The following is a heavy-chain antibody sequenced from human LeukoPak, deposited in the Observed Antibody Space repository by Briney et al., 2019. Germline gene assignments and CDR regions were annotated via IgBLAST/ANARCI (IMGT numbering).Heavy chain of an antibody. CDR2: IIPIFGTA. D-gene: IGHD6-13*01. CDR1: GYTFTSYY. CDR3: FDP. V-gene: IGHV1-69*13. Sequence: WASVKVSCKASGYTFTSYYMHWVRQAPGQGLEWMGGIIPIFGTANYAQKFQGRVTITADESTSTAYFCASAPRYSSSWPNNWFDPWGQGTLVTVSS. J-gene: IGHJ5*02.